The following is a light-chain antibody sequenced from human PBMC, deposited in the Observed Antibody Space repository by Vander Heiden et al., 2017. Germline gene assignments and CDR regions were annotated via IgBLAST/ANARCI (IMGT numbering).Light chain of an antibody. V-gene: IGKV1-39*01. Sequence: DIQMTQSPAYMSESVGDRVTITCRASQSISSYLNWYQQKPGKAPKLLIYAASSLQSGVPSRFSGSGSGTDFTLTISSLQPEDFATCYCQQSYSTPWTFGQGTKVEIK. J-gene: IGKJ1*01. CDR1: QSISSY. CDR3: QQSYSTPWT. CDR2: AAS.